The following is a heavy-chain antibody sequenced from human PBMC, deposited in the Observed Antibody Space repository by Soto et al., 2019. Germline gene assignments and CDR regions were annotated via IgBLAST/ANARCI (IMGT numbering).Heavy chain of an antibody. CDR3: AKLQLGYFDWVLSGVEAFDI. Sequence: PGGSLRLSCAASGFTFSSYGMHWVRQAPGKGLEWVAVISYDGSNKYYADSVKGRFTISRDNSKNTLYLQMNSLRAEDTAVYYCAKLQLGYFDWVLSGVEAFDIWGQGTMVTVSS. CDR2: ISYDGSNK. D-gene: IGHD3-9*01. V-gene: IGHV3-30*18. CDR1: GFTFSSYG. J-gene: IGHJ3*02.